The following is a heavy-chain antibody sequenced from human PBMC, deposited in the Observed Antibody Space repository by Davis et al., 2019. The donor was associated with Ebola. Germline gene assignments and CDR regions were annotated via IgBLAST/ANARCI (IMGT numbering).Heavy chain of an antibody. D-gene: IGHD3-22*01. CDR1: GGSFSGYY. J-gene: IGHJ3*02. CDR2: INHSGST. Sequence: SETLSLTCAVYGGSFSGYYWSWIRQPPGKGLEWIGEINHSGSTYYNPSLKSRVTISVDTSKNQFSLKLSSVTAADTAVYYCARARRIVVVTDAFDIWGQGTMITVSS. CDR3: ARARRIVVVTDAFDI. V-gene: IGHV4-34*01.